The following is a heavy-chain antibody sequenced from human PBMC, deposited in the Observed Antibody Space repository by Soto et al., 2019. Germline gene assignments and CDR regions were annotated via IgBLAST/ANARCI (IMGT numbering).Heavy chain of an antibody. V-gene: IGHV3-33*01. CDR3: ARDRTVRGVTASDH. Sequence: QVQLVESGGGVVQPGRSLRLSCVASGFTFRHYVMHWVRQAPGKGLEWVALIWYDGSNKYYVDSVKGRFTISRDNSKNTVYLQMDSLRADDTAVYYCARDRTVRGVTASDHWGQGTPVTVSS. D-gene: IGHD3-10*01. CDR2: IWYDGSNK. CDR1: GFTFRHYV. J-gene: IGHJ4*02.